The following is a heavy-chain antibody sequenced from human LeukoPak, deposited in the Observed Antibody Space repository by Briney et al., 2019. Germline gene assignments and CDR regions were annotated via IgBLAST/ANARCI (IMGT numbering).Heavy chain of an antibody. D-gene: IGHD3-22*01. Sequence: ASVKVSCKASGYTFTSYGISWVRQAPGQGLEWMGWISAYNGNTNYAQKLQGRVTMTTDTSTSTAYMELSSLRSEDTAVYYCARSPLGYYYDSSGSNWFDPWGQGTLVTVSS. J-gene: IGHJ5*02. CDR1: GYTFTSYG. CDR2: ISAYNGNT. V-gene: IGHV1-18*01. CDR3: ARSPLGYYYDSSGSNWFDP.